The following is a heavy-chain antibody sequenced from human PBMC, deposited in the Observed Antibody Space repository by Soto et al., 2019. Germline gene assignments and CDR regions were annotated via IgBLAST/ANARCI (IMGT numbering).Heavy chain of an antibody. V-gene: IGHV3-74*01. CDR2: ITDDGSTT. CDR3: AKEEGYSSGWHFDS. J-gene: IGHJ4*02. CDR1: GFIFSMYW. Sequence: PGGSLRLSCETSGFIFSMYWMHWVRQVPGKGPQWVARITDDGSTTYYAASVEGRFTISRDNAKNALYLQMNTLSAEDTAVYYCAKEEGYSSGWHFDSWGLGTLVTVSS. D-gene: IGHD6-19*01.